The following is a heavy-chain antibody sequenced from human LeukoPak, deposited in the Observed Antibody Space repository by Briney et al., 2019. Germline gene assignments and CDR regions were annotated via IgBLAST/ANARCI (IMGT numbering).Heavy chain of an antibody. V-gene: IGHV4-38-2*02. CDR3: ARSVVVAATRTYYFDY. J-gene: IGHJ4*02. CDR2: IYHSGST. D-gene: IGHD2-15*01. Sequence: SETLSLTCTVSGYSISSGYYWGWIRQPPGKGLEWIGSIYHSGSTYYNPSLKSRVTISVDTSKNQFSLKLSSVTAADTAAYYCARSVVVAATRTYYFDYWGQGTLVTVSS. CDR1: GYSISSGYY.